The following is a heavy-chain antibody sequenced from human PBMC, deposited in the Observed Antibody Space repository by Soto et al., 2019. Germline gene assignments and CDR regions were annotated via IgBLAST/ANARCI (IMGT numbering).Heavy chain of an antibody. V-gene: IGHV3-23*01. CDR2: ISGSGGST. CDR3: AKVGVLRYFGLRVGYFDY. CDR1: GFTFSSYA. Sequence: EVQLLESGGGLVQPGGSLRLSCAASGFTFSSYAMSWVRQAPGKGLEWVSAISGSGGSTYYADSVKGRFTISRDNSKNTLYLQMNSLRAEDTAVYYCAKVGVLRYFGLRVGYFDYWGQGTLVTVSS. J-gene: IGHJ4*02. D-gene: IGHD3-9*01.